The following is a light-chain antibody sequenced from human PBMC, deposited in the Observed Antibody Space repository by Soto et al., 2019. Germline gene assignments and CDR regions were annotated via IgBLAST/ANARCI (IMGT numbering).Light chain of an antibody. J-gene: IGLJ1*01. CDR2: ENI. CDR1: SSNIGACTD. Sequence: QSVLTQPPSVSGSPGQRVTISCTGTSSNIGACTDVPWYQQLPGTAPKLLIFENINRPSGVPDRFSASKSGNTASLAISGLQAEDEADYYCRSYASSLSVYVFGTGTKVTVL. CDR3: RSYASSLSVYV. V-gene: IGLV1-40*01.